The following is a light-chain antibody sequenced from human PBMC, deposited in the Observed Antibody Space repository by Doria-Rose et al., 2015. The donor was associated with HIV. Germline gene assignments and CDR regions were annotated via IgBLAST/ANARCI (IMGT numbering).Light chain of an antibody. CDR2: WAS. V-gene: IGKV4-1*01. CDR1: QSLLYTPNNY. CDR3: QQYYDTPS. Sequence: EIVMTQSSESLGMSLGERATLNCKSNQSLLYTPNNYLAWYQQKPGQPPKLLIHWASTRQSGVTVRFSGSGSGTDFTLTISCLEAEDVAVYYCQQYYDTPSFGPGTTVDIK. J-gene: IGKJ3*01.